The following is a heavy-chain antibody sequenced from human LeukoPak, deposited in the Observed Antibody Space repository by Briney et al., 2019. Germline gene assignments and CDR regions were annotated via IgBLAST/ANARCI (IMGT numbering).Heavy chain of an antibody. CDR1: GFTFSSYW. Sequence: GGSLRLSCAASGFTFSSYWMSWVRQAPGKGLEWVANIKQDGSEKYYVDSVKGRFTISRDNAKNSLYLQMNSLRAEDTAVYYCARGRSPAAIQPRFDYWGQGTLVTVSS. J-gene: IGHJ4*02. CDR2: IKQDGSEK. V-gene: IGHV3-7*03. CDR3: ARGRSPAAIQPRFDY. D-gene: IGHD2-2*01.